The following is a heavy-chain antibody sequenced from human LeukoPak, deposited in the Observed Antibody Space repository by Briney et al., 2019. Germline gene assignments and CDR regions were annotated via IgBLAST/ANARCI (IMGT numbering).Heavy chain of an antibody. J-gene: IGHJ3*02. CDR2: IWYGGSNK. D-gene: IGHD3-10*01. CDR1: GFTFSSYG. Sequence: GGSLRLSCAASGFTFSSYGMHWVRQAPGKGLEWVAVIWYGGSNKYYADSVKGRFTISRDNSKNTLYLQMNSLRAEDTAVYYCATKSRAAFDIWGQGTMVTVSS. CDR3: ATKSRAAFDI. V-gene: IGHV3-33*08.